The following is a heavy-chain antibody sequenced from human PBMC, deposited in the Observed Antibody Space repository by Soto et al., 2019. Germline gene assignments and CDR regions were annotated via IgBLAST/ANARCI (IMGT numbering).Heavy chain of an antibody. Sequence: ASVKVSCKASGGTFNNYPITWVRQAPGEGLEWMGGSIPIFGTANYAQKFQGRVTISVDESTSTAYMELSSLRSEDTAVYYCARGRGYSGDDHYYYFDMDVWGQGTTVTVSS. CDR2: SIPIFGTA. CDR3: ARGRGYSGDDHYYYFDMDV. J-gene: IGHJ6*02. D-gene: IGHD5-12*01. V-gene: IGHV1-69*13. CDR1: GGTFNNYP.